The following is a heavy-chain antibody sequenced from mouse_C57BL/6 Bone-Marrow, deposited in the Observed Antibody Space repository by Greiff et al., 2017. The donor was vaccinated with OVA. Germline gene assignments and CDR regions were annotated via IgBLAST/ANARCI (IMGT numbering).Heavy chain of an antibody. V-gene: IGHV1-69*01. CDR1: GYTFTSYW. J-gene: IGHJ2*01. CDR3: ARRTYDSTRGYFGY. Sequence: QVQLQQPGAELVMPGASVKLSCKASGYTFTSYWMHWVKQRPGQGLEWIGEIDPSDSYTNYNQKFKGKSTLTVDKSSSTAYMQLSSLTSEDSAVYYCARRTYDSTRGYFGYWGQGTTLTVSS. CDR2: IDPSDSYT. D-gene: IGHD2-3*01.